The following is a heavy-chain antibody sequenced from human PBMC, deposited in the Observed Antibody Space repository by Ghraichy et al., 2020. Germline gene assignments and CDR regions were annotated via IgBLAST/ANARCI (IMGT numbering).Heavy chain of an antibody. V-gene: IGHV1-18*04. CDR1: GYTFTSYG. CDR2: ISAYNGNT. Sequence: ASVKVSCKASGYTFTSYGISWVRQAPGQGLEWMGWISAYNGNTNYAQKLQGRVTMTTDTSTSTAYMELRSLRSDDTAVYYCARWPSDSSSSSGNWFDPWGQGTLVTVSS. CDR3: ARWPSDSSSSSGNWFDP. D-gene: IGHD6-6*01. J-gene: IGHJ5*02.